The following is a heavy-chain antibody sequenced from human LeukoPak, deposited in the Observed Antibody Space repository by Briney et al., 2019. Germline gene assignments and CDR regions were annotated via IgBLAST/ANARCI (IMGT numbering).Heavy chain of an antibody. Sequence: SQTLSLTCTVSGGSISSGSYYWSWIRQPAGKGLEWIGRIYTSGSTNYNPSLKSRVTISVDTSKNQFSLKLSSVTAADTAVYYCARLQLPNWFDPWGQGTLVTVSS. D-gene: IGHD2-2*01. CDR3: ARLQLPNWFDP. CDR1: GGSISSGSYY. V-gene: IGHV4-61*02. J-gene: IGHJ5*02. CDR2: IYTSGST.